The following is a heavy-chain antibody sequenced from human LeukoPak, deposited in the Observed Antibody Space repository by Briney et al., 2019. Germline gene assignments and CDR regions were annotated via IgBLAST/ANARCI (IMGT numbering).Heavy chain of an antibody. Sequence: PGGSLRLSCLASGFTFSTYAMHWVRQAPGKELEHVSIISSYGSTTYYADSVKGRFTISRDNSKNTLYLQMSSLRAEDTAVYYCVKGRTVTTFHYFDYWGQGILVTVSS. CDR1: GFTFSTYA. J-gene: IGHJ4*02. D-gene: IGHD4-17*01. V-gene: IGHV3-64D*09. CDR2: ISSYGSTT. CDR3: VKGRTVTTFHYFDY.